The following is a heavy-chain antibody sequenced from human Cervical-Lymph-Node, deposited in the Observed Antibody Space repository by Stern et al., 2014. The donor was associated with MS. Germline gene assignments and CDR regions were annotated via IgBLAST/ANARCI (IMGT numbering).Heavy chain of an antibody. CDR3: ARGYCSGGSCYLKDY. CDR1: GYTFTGYY. CDR2: INPNSGGT. D-gene: IGHD2-15*01. V-gene: IGHV1-2*04. J-gene: IGHJ4*02. Sequence: QVQLVESGAEVKKPGASVKVSCKASGYTFTGYYMHWVRQAPGQGLERMGWINPNSGGTNYAQKFQGWVTMTRDTSISTAYMELSRLRSDDTAVYYCARGYCSGGSCYLKDYWGQGTLVTVSS.